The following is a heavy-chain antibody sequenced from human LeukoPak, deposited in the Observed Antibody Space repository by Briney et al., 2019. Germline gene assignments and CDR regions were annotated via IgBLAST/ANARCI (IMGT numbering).Heavy chain of an antibody. V-gene: IGHV3-23*01. CDR3: AKGSLERYFDWLLLGSSAFDI. Sequence: GGSLRLSCAASGFTFSSYAMSWVRQAPGKGLEWVSAISGSGGSTYYADSVKGRFTISRDNSKNTLYLQMNSLRAEDTAVYYCAKGSLERYFDWLLLGSSAFDIWGQGTMVTVSS. J-gene: IGHJ3*02. CDR2: ISGSGGST. CDR1: GFTFSSYA. D-gene: IGHD3-9*01.